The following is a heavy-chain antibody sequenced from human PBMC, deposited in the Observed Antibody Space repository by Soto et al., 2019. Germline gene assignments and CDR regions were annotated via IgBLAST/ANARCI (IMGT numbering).Heavy chain of an antibody. D-gene: IGHD3-9*01. J-gene: IGHJ5*02. CDR2: MNPNSGNT. CDR1: GYTFTSYD. CDR3: ARGNYDILTGYYNWFAP. Sequence: ASVKVSCKASGYTFTSYDINWVRQATGQGLEWMGWMNPNSGNTGYAQKFQGRVTMTRNTSISTAYMELSSLRSEDTAVYYCARGNYDILTGYYNWFAPWGQGTLVTVSS. V-gene: IGHV1-8*01.